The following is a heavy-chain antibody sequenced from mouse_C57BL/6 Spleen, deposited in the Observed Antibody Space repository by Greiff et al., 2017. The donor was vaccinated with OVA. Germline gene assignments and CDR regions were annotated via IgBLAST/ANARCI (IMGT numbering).Heavy chain of an antibody. Sequence: EVQLQQSGPELVKPGASVKISCKASGYTFTDYYMNWVKQSHGKSLEWIGDINPNNGGTSYNQKFKGKATLTVDKSSSTAYMELRSLTSEDSAVYYCARRVWPEGFAYWGQGTLVTVSA. CDR2: INPNNGGT. CDR3: ARRVWPEGFAY. CDR1: GYTFTDYY. D-gene: IGHD2-10*02. J-gene: IGHJ3*01. V-gene: IGHV1-26*01.